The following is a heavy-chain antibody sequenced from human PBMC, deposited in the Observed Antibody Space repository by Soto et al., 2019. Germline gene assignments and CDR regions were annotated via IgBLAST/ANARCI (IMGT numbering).Heavy chain of an antibody. CDR3: AQRLRDYGLGRERANYFDT. CDR1: GFSLSTTGVG. J-gene: IGHJ5*02. V-gene: IGHV2-5*02. Sequence: QITLKESGPTLVRPTQTLTLTCTFSGFSLSTTGVGVGWIRQPPGKALEWLALIYWDDDKRYSPSLKSRLTITKDTSKNEAILTMANMDPVDTATYCCAQRLRDYGLGRERANYFDTWGQGTQVTVSS. CDR2: IYWDDDK. D-gene: IGHD3-10*01.